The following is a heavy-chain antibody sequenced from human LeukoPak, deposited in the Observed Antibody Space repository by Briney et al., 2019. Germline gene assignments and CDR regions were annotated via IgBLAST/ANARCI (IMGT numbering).Heavy chain of an antibody. V-gene: IGHV4-34*01. D-gene: IGHD5-18*01. Sequence: PSETLSLTCAVYGGSFSGYYWSWIRQPPGKGLEWIGEINHSGSTNYNPSLKSRVTISVDTSKNQFSLKLSSVTAADTAVYYCARRLKRRPHSGPGYSYGYFSGAVTYYFDYWGQGTLVTVSS. CDR1: GGSFSGYY. CDR2: INHSGST. J-gene: IGHJ4*02. CDR3: ARRLKRRPHSGPGYSYGYFSGAVTYYFDY.